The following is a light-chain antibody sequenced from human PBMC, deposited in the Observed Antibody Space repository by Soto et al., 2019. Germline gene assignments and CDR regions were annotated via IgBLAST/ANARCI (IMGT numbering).Light chain of an antibody. CDR1: QSVSSY. CDR2: GTS. V-gene: IGKV3-11*01. J-gene: IGKJ4*01. CDR3: QQRSNWPLT. Sequence: EMVLTQSPATLSLSPGERATLSCRASQSVSSYLAGYQQKPGQAPRLLIYGTSNRATGIPARFSGSGSGTDFTLTISSLEPEDFAVYYCQQRSNWPLTFGGGTKVEIK.